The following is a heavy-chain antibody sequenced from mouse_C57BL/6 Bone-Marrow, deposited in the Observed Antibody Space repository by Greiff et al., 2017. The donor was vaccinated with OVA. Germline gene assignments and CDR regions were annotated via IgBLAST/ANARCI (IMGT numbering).Heavy chain of an antibody. J-gene: IGHJ2*01. Sequence: QVQLQQSGPELVQPGASVKLSCAASGYAFSSSWMYRVKQRPGKGLEWIGRIYPGDGDTNYHGKFKGRATLTADKSSSTAYMQLSSLTSEDSAVYFCARRTAQVYYFDYWGQGTTLTVSS. CDR3: ARRTAQVYYFDY. V-gene: IGHV1-82*01. CDR1: GYAFSSSW. D-gene: IGHD3-2*02. CDR2: IYPGDGDT.